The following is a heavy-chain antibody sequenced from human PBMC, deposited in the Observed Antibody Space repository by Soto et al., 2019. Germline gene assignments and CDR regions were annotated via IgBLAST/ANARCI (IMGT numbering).Heavy chain of an antibody. CDR2: IYYSGST. J-gene: IGHJ4*02. CDR1: GGSISRGDSY. CDR3: ASRKSSPCFLF. D-gene: IGHD3-10*01. Sequence: QVQLQESGPGLVKPSQTLSLTCTVSGGSISRGDSYWGWIRQPPGKGLEWIGYIYYSGSTFYHPSRKRRVTLAVDTSKHQFSLKLSSVTVADTAVHFCASRKSSPCFLFRGQGTLVTVSS. V-gene: IGHV4-30-4*01.